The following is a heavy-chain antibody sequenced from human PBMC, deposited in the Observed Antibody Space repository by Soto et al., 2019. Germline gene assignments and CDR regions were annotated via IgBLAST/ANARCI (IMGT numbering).Heavy chain of an antibody. CDR3: ATGRPRSNWVYFDY. CDR1: GFTFNTYW. J-gene: IGHJ4*02. CDR2: IKQDGSAI. D-gene: IGHD4-4*01. Sequence: EVQLVESGGGLVQPGGSLRLTCVASGFTFNTYWMSWVRQSPGKGLEWVANIKQDGSAINYLVSLRGRVTISRDNGKNSLYLQMNSLRAEDAAVYYCATGRPRSNWVYFDYWGQGILVAVSS. V-gene: IGHV3-7*01.